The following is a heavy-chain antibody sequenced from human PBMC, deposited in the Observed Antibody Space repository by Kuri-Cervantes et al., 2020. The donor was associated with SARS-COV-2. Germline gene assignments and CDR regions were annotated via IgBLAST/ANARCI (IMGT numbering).Heavy chain of an antibody. CDR2: INHSGST. V-gene: IGHV4-34*01. CDR1: GGSFSGYY. D-gene: IGHD3-22*01. J-gene: IGHJ4*02. Sequence: ESLKISCAVYGGSFSGYYWSWIRQPPGKGLEWIGEINHSGSTNYNPSLKSRVTISVDTSKNQFSLMLSSVTAADTAGYYCARASRLNSSGYYYSGPLLYFDYWGQGTLVTVSS. CDR3: ARASRLNSSGYYYSGPLLYFDY.